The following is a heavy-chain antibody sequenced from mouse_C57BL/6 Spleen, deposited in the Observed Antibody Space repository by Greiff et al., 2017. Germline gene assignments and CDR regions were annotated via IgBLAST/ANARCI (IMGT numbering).Heavy chain of an antibody. D-gene: IGHD1-1*01. CDR2: ISSGGSYT. J-gene: IGHJ2*01. Sequence: DVMLVESGGDLAKPGGSLKLSCAASGFTFSSYGMSWVRQTPDKRLEWVATISSGGSYTYYPDSVKGRFTISRDNAKNTLYLQMSSLKSEDTAMYYCARHNYGSSLFDYWGQGTTLTVSS. V-gene: IGHV5-6*02. CDR3: ARHNYGSSLFDY. CDR1: GFTFSSYG.